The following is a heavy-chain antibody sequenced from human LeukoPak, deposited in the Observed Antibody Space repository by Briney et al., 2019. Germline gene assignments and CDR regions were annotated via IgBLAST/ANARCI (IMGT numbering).Heavy chain of an antibody. CDR2: IYSGGST. Sequence: GGSLRLSCAASGFTVSSNYMSWVRQAPGKGLEWVSVIYSGGSTYYADSVKGRFSISRDNTKGSLFLQLNSLRAEDTAVYYCARDLGYCTNGVCHTRFDYWGQGTLVAVSS. CDR1: GFTVSSNY. CDR3: ARDLGYCTNGVCHTRFDY. J-gene: IGHJ4*02. D-gene: IGHD2-8*01. V-gene: IGHV3-53*01.